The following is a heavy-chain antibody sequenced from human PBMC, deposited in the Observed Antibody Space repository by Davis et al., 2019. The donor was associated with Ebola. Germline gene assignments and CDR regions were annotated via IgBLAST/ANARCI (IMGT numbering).Heavy chain of an antibody. V-gene: IGHV1-2*04. CDR2: INPKSGVT. D-gene: IGHD5/OR15-5a*01. Sequence: AASVKVSCKASGYTFIDYYIHWVRQAPGQGLEWMGWINPKSGVTKYAQQFQDWVTMTRDTSITTAYVELSGLTSDDTATYYCARAVSPTSDYYMDVWGQGTAVTVSS. CDR1: GYTFIDYY. J-gene: IGHJ6*03. CDR3: ARAVSPTSDYYMDV.